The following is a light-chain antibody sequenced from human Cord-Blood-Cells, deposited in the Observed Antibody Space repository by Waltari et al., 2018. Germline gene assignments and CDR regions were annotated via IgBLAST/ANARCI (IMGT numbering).Light chain of an antibody. CDR3: CSYAGSSTSL. Sequence: QSALTQPASVSGSPGQSITISCTGTSSDVGGYNYVSWYQQHPGKAPKLMIYDLSNRPSGVSNRFSGSKSGNTASLTISVLQAEDEADYYCCSYAGSSTSLFGGGTKLTVL. CDR1: SSDVGGYNY. J-gene: IGLJ2*01. CDR2: DLS. V-gene: IGLV2-14*01.